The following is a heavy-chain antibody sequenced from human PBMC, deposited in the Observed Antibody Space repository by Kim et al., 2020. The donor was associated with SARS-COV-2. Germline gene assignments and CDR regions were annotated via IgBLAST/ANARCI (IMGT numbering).Heavy chain of an antibody. V-gene: IGHV3-48*03. CDR3: ARESLGAARRSDY. D-gene: IGHD3-16*01. J-gene: IGHJ4*02. Sequence: ADSVKGRFHISRDNAKTSLDRQMNSLRAEDTAVYYCARESLGAARRSDYWGQGTLVTVSS.